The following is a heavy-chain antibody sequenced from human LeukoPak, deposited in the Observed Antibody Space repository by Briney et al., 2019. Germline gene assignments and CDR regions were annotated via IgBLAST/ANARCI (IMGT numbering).Heavy chain of an antibody. CDR2: IYYSGST. V-gene: IGHV4-59*08. J-gene: IGHJ4*02. CDR1: GVSISSYY. D-gene: IGHD3-22*01. CDR3: ARHGNYYDSSGYNYYFDY. Sequence: SETLSLTCTVSGVSISSYYWSWIRQPPGKGLEWIVNIYYSGSTKYNPSLKSRVTISVDTSKNRFSLKLSSVTATATAVYYCARHGNYYDSSGYNYYFDYWGQGTLGTVSS.